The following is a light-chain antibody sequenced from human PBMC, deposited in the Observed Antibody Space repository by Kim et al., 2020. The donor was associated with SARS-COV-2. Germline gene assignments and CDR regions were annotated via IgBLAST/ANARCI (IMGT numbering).Light chain of an antibody. CDR2: DAS. CDR3: QQYDYPPLT. V-gene: IGKV1-33*01. J-gene: IGKJ4*01. CDR1: QDINKF. Sequence: ASVRDSVTINCQASQDINKFLNWYQQKPGKAPKLLIYDASNLETGVPSRFSGSGSGTDFALTIRSLQPEDVGTYYCQQYDYPPLTFGGGTKVDIK.